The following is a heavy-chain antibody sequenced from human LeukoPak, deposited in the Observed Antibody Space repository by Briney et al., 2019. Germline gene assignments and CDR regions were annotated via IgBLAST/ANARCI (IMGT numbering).Heavy chain of an antibody. V-gene: IGHV1-8*01. Sequence: EASVKVSCKASGYTFTSFDIFWVRQATGQGLEWMGWMSPNSGNTGSAQKFQGRVTFTRDTSISTSFMELSSLRSEDTAIYYCARGRPDTSVPRTYYMDVWGKGTTVTVPS. CDR1: GYTFTSFD. D-gene: IGHD5-18*01. CDR3: ARGRPDTSVPRTYYMDV. CDR2: MSPNSGNT. J-gene: IGHJ6*03.